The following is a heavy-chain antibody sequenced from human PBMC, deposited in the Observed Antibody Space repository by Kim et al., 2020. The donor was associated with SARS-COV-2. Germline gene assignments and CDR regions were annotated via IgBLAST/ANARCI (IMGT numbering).Heavy chain of an antibody. Sequence: SETLSLTCAVYGGSFSGYYWSWIRQPPGKGLEWIGEINHSGSTNYNPSLKSRVTISVDTSKNQFSLKLSSVTAADTAVYYCARLVLSGSGSYYPWHFGFRYRDNWFDPWGQGTLVTVSS. CDR1: GGSFSGYY. CDR2: INHSGST. D-gene: IGHD3-10*01. CDR3: ARLVLSGSGSYYPWHFGFRYRDNWFDP. V-gene: IGHV4-34*01. J-gene: IGHJ5*02.